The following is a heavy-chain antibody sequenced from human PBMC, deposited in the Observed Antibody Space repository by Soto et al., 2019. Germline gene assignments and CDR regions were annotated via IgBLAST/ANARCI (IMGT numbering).Heavy chain of an antibody. J-gene: IGHJ3*02. Sequence: PGGSLRLSCAASGFTIRSYAMRWVRQAPGKGLEWVSAISGSGGSTYYADSVKGRFTISRDNSKNTLYLQMNSLRAEDTAVYYCASFPIGYRRGGSCAYDAFDICGQATMVT. CDR3: ASFPIGYRRGGSCAYDAFDI. D-gene: IGHD2-15*01. CDR2: ISGSGGST. V-gene: IGHV3-23*01. CDR1: GFTIRSYA.